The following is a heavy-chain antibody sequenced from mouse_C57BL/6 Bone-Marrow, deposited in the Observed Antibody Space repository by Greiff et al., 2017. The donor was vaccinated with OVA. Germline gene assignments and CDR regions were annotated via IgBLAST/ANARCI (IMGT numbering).Heavy chain of an antibody. J-gene: IGHJ4*01. V-gene: IGHV1-75*01. D-gene: IGHD1-1*01. CDR2: IFPGSGST. CDR1: GYTFTDYY. CDR3: ARSRYYGSSYDAMDY. Sequence: VQLQQSGPELVKPGASVKISCKASGYTFTDYYINWVKQRPGQGLEWIGWIFPGSGSTYYNEKFKGKATLTVDKSSSTAYMLLSSLTSEDSAVYFCARSRYYGSSYDAMDYWGQGTSVTVSS.